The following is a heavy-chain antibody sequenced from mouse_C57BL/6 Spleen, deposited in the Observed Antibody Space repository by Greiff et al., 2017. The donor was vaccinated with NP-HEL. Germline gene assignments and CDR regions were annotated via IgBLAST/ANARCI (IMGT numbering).Heavy chain of an antibody. CDR2: INPSSGYT. Sequence: QVQLQQSGAELAKPGASVKLSCKASGYTFTSYWMHWVKQRPGQGLEWIGYINPSSGYTKYNQKFKDKATLTADKSSSTAYMQLSSLTYEDSAVYYCARSSYDYDGDFDYWGQGTTLTVSS. CDR1: GYTFTSYW. J-gene: IGHJ2*01. D-gene: IGHD2-4*01. CDR3: ARSSYDYDGDFDY. V-gene: IGHV1-7*01.